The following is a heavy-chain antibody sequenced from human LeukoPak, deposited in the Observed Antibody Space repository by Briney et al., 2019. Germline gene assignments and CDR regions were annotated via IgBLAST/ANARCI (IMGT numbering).Heavy chain of an antibody. CDR1: GFSFNSYA. V-gene: IGHV3-48*03. CDR2: ISSSGSTI. J-gene: IGHJ4*02. CDR3: ARDIAAAGDLNFDY. Sequence: PGGSLRLSCAASGFSFNSYAMNWVRQAPGKGLEWVSYISSSGSTIYYADSVKGRFTISRDNAKNSLYLQMNSLRAEDTAVYYCARDIAAAGDLNFDYWGQGTLVTVSS. D-gene: IGHD6-13*01.